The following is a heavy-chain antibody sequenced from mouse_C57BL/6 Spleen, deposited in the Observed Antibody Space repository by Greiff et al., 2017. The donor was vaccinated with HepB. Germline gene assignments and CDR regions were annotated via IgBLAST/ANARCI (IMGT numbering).Heavy chain of an antibody. CDR3: ARVALLRYFDV. J-gene: IGHJ1*03. CDR2: IDPSDSYT. D-gene: IGHD1-2*01. CDR1: GYTFTSYW. Sequence: VQLQQPGAELVKPGASVKLSCKASGYTFTSYWMQWVKQRPGQGLEWIGEIDPSDSYTNYNQKFKGKATLTVDTSSSTAYMQLSSLTSEDSAVYYCARVALLRYFDVWGTGTTVTVSS. V-gene: IGHV1-50*01.